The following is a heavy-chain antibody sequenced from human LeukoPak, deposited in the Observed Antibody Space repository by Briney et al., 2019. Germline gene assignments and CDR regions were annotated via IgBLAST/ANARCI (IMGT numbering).Heavy chain of an antibody. V-gene: IGHV4-4*07. D-gene: IGHD3-22*01. J-gene: IGHJ4*02. CDR2: IYTSGST. CDR3: ASTKNYYYDSSGYSSFDY. CDR1: GGSISSYY. Sequence: SETLSLTCTVSGGSISSYYWSWIRQPAGKGLEWIGRIYTSGSTNYNPSLKSRVTMSVDTSKNQFSLKLSSVTAADTAVYYCASTKNYYYDSSGYSSFDYWGQGTLVTVSS.